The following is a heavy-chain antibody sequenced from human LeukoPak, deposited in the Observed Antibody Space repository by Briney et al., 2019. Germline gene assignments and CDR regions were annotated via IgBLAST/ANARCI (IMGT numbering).Heavy chain of an antibody. J-gene: IGHJ4*02. CDR2: VSAYNGNT. Sequence: GASVKVSCKASGYTFTSYGVSWVRQAPGQGLEWVGWVSAYNGNTNYAQKLQGRVTMTRNTSISTAYMELSSLRSEDTAVYYCARGGLRSSSWRRKIDYWGQGTLVTVSS. D-gene: IGHD6-13*01. CDR1: GYTFTSYG. CDR3: ARGGLRSSSWRRKIDY. V-gene: IGHV1-18*01.